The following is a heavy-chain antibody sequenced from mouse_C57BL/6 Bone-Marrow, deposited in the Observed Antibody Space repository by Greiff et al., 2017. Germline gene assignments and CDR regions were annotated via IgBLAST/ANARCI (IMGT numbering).Heavy chain of an antibody. V-gene: IGHV1-72*01. Sequence: QVQLQQPGAELVQPGASVKLSCKASGYTFTSYWMHWVKQRPGRGLEWIGRIDPKSGGTKYNEKFKSKATLTVDKPSSTAYMQLISLTSEDSAVYYCAPIYYYGSSWYFDGWGTGTTVTVSS. CDR2: IDPKSGGT. CDR3: APIYYYGSSWYFDG. J-gene: IGHJ1*03. D-gene: IGHD1-1*01. CDR1: GYTFTSYW.